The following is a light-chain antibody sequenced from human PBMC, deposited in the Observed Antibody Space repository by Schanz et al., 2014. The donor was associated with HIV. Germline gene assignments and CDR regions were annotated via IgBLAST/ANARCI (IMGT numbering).Light chain of an antibody. CDR3: CSYAGSVV. CDR2: DVS. V-gene: IGLV2-11*01. Sequence: QSALTQPRSVSGSPGQSVTISCTGTSSDVGSYNYVSWYQQHPGKAPKLMIYDVSNRPSGVSDRFSGSKSGNTASLTVSGLQAEDEADYYCCSYAGSVVFGGGTKLTVL. J-gene: IGLJ2*01. CDR1: SSDVGSYNY.